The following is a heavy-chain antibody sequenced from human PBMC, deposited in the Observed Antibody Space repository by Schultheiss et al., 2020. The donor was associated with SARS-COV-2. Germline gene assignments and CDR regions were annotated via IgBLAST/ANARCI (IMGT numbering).Heavy chain of an antibody. D-gene: IGHD2-2*01. CDR2: IYYSGST. V-gene: IGHV4-31*03. Sequence: SETLSLTCSVSGGSISSGGYYWSWIRQHLGKGLEWIGYIYYSGSTYYNPSLKSRVTISVDTSKNQFSLKLSSVTAADTAVYYCARGRRYCSSTSCYRWFDPWGQGTLVTVSS. CDR1: GGSISSGGYY. J-gene: IGHJ5*02. CDR3: ARGRRYCSSTSCYRWFDP.